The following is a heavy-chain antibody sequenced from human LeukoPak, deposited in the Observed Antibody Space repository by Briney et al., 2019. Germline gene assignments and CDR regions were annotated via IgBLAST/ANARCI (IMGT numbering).Heavy chain of an antibody. J-gene: IGHJ4*02. CDR3: AREAPYYDFWPTPFDY. V-gene: IGHV4-4*07. CDR1: GGSISSYY. Sequence: SETLSLTCTASGGSISSYYWSWIRQPAGKGLEWIGRIYTSGSTNYNPSLKSRVTMSVDTSKNQFSLKLSSVTAADTAVYYCAREAPYYDFWPTPFDYWGQGTLVTVSS. D-gene: IGHD3-3*01. CDR2: IYTSGST.